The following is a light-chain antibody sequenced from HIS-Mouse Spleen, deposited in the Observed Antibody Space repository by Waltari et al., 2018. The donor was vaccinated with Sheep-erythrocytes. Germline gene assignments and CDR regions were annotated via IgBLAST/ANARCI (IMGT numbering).Light chain of an antibody. V-gene: IGLV2-23*01. CDR1: SRDVGCYNL. CDR3: CSYAGSSTPWV. CDR2: EAS. J-gene: IGLJ3*02. Sequence: QSALTQPASVSGSPGQSITISCTGTSRDVGCYNLVSWYPQHPGKAPKLMIYEASKRPSGVSNRFSGSKSGNTASLTISGLQAEDEADYYCCSYAGSSTPWVFGGGTKLTVL.